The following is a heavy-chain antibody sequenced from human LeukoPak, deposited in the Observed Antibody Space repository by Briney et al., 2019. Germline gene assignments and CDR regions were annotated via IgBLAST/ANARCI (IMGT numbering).Heavy chain of an antibody. Sequence: PGGSLRLSCAASGFTFDDYGMSWVRQAPGKGLEWVSGINWNGGSTGYADSVKGRFTISRDNAKNSLYLQMNSLRAEDTALYYCARDSDYYDSSGYLPFDYWGQGTLVTVSS. J-gene: IGHJ4*02. CDR1: GFTFDDYG. D-gene: IGHD3-22*01. CDR3: ARDSDYYDSSGYLPFDY. V-gene: IGHV3-20*04. CDR2: INWNGGST.